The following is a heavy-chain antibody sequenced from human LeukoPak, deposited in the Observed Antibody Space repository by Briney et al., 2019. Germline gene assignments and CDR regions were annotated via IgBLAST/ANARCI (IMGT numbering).Heavy chain of an antibody. CDR1: GGSISSYY. D-gene: IGHD4-23*01. V-gene: IGHV4-59*01. Sequence: SETLSLTCTVSGGSISSYYWSWIRQPPGKGLEWIGYIYYSGSTNYNPSHKSRVTISVDTSKNQFSLKLSSVTAADTAVYYCARGGTTVVTPFDYWGQGTLVTVSS. CDR2: IYYSGST. J-gene: IGHJ4*02. CDR3: ARGGTTVVTPFDY.